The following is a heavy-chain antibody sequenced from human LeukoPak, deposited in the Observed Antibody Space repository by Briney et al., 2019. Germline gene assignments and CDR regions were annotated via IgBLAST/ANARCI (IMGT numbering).Heavy chain of an antibody. V-gene: IGHV1-69*05. Sequence: SVKVSCKASGYRLRNHGISWVRQAPGQGLEWMGGIIPIFGTANYAQKFQGRVTITTDESTSTAYMELSSLRSEDTAVYYCARGSKREDFDYWGQGTLVTVTS. J-gene: IGHJ4*02. D-gene: IGHD1-26*01. CDR2: IIPIFGTA. CDR1: GYRLRNHG. CDR3: ARGSKREDFDY.